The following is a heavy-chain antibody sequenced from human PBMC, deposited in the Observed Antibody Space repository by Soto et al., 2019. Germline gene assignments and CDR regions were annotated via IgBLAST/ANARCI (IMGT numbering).Heavy chain of an antibody. CDR2: INPKSGGT. Sequence: QVQLVQSGAEVKKPGASVKVSCKAAGYTFTGYYMHWVRQAPGQGLEWMGWINPKSGGTNYAQKFQGRVTMTRDTSISTAYMELSRLRSDDTAVYYCAKVRISSSSYFQHWGQGTLVTVSS. V-gene: IGHV1-2*02. D-gene: IGHD6-6*01. CDR3: AKVRISSSSYFQH. CDR1: GYTFTGYY. J-gene: IGHJ1*01.